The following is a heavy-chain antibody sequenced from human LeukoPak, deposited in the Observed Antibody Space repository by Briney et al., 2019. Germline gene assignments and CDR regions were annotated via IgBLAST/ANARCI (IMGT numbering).Heavy chain of an antibody. V-gene: IGHV3-64*01. CDR3: ARGGSPRAGSFDY. Sequence: GGSLRLSCAASGFTFSSYAIHWVRRAPGKGLEYVSAISSNGGSTYYANSVKGRFTISRDNSKNTLYLQMGSLRAEDMAVYYCARGGSPRAGSFDYWGQGTLVTVSS. D-gene: IGHD1-26*01. CDR1: GFTFSSYA. J-gene: IGHJ4*02. CDR2: ISSNGGST.